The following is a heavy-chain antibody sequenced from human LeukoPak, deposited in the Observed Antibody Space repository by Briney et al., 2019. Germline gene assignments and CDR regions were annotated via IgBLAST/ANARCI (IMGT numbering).Heavy chain of an antibody. Sequence: GASVKVSCKASGYTFTSYYMHWVRQAPGQGLEWMGIINPSGGSTSYAQKFQGRVTMTRDTSTSTVYMELSSLRSEDTAVYYCAGRIAVAGTVFNWGQETLVTVSS. CDR3: AGRIAVAGTVFN. J-gene: IGHJ4*02. CDR2: INPSGGST. V-gene: IGHV1-46*01. D-gene: IGHD6-19*01. CDR1: GYTFTSYY.